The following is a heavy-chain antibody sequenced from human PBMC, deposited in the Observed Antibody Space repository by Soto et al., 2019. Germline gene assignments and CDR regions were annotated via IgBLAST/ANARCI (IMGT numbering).Heavy chain of an antibody. D-gene: IGHD3-10*01. J-gene: IGHJ4*02. Sequence: ASVKVSCKTSGYTFSNYGITWVRQAPGQPLEWLGWISLYSDGTNYAQKFQGRVSMTTDTSTTTAYMELRSLRSDDSAVYYCARDGDVKTGFGKDYWGQGTRVTVSS. CDR2: ISLYSDGT. V-gene: IGHV1-18*01. CDR3: ARDGDVKTGFGKDY. CDR1: GYTFSNYG.